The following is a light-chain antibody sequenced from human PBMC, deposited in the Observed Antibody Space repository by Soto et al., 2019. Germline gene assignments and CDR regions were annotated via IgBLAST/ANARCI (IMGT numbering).Light chain of an antibody. J-gene: IGLJ1*01. CDR1: SSDVGNYNY. Sequence: SVLTQPASVSGSPGQSITISCTGTSSDVGNYNYVSWYQQYPGRVPKLLIYEVTNRPSGVSNRFSGSKSGNTASLTISGLQAEDEADYYCSSYTTSSTRVFGTGTKVTVL. CDR3: SSYTTSSTRV. CDR2: EVT. V-gene: IGLV2-14*01.